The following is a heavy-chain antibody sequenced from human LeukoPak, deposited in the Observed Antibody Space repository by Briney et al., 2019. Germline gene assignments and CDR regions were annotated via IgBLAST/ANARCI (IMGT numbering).Heavy chain of an antibody. CDR3: ARGRNFVSDFYFDV. V-gene: IGHV4-34*01. CDR2: ISHEGDS. J-gene: IGHJ6*03. Sequence: SQTLSLTCAVYGVSLRGYNWSWIRQSPEKGLEWIGEISHEGDSIYNPSLKSRLTLSVDMSKNQFSLNLRSVTAADTAVYYCARGRNFVSDFYFDVWGKGTTVIVSS. CDR1: GVSLRGYN. D-gene: IGHD1-7*01.